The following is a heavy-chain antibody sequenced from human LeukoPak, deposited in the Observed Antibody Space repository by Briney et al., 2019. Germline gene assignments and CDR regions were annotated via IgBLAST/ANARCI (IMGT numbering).Heavy chain of an antibody. CDR2: IIPILGIA. CDR1: GGTFSSYA. CDR3: ARDPRPRGYDTLVFDY. J-gene: IGHJ4*02. V-gene: IGHV1-69*04. Sequence: SVKVSCKASGGTFSSYAISWVRQAPGQGLEWMGRIIPILGIANYAQKFQGRVTITADKSTSTAYMELSSLRSEDTAVYYCARDPRPRGYDTLVFDYWGQGTLVTVSS. D-gene: IGHD5-12*01.